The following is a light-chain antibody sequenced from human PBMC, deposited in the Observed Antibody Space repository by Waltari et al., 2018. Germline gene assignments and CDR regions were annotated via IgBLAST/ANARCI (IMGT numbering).Light chain of an antibody. Sequence: SALTQPPPASGSLGQSVTLSCSGTSSDVGGYGYVPWYQQHPGKAPKLLIYEVTNRPSGVSDRFSGSKSGNTASLTVSALRSEDEAVYYCSSYVASKVVFGGGTRLTVL. J-gene: IGLJ2*01. V-gene: IGLV2-8*01. CDR1: SSDVGGYGY. CDR2: EVT. CDR3: SSYVASKVV.